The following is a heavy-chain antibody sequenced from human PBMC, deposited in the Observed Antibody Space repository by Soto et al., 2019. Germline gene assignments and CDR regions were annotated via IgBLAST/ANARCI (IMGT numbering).Heavy chain of an antibody. D-gene: IGHD4-17*01. J-gene: IGHJ3*02. CDR2: IIPIFGTA. Sequence: SVKVSCKASGGPFSSYASSWVRQAPGQGLEWMGGIIPIFGTANYAQKFQGRVTITADESTSTAYMELSSLRSEDTAVYYCARDLPYGLARDGDAFDIWGQGTMVTVSS. CDR1: GGPFSSYA. V-gene: IGHV1-69*13. CDR3: ARDLPYGLARDGDAFDI.